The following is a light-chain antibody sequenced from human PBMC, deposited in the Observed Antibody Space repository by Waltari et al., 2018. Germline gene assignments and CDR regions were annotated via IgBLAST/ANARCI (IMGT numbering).Light chain of an antibody. Sequence: TSRTSHNIVTSLHWYQQKPGQSPKLLIKYASQSMPGVPSRFRGSGSGTDFTLTINSLEPEDAATYYCHQSSTFPLTFGGGTKVEIK. V-gene: IGKV6-21*02. CDR3: HQSSTFPLT. CDR1: HNIVTS. CDR2: YAS. J-gene: IGKJ4*01.